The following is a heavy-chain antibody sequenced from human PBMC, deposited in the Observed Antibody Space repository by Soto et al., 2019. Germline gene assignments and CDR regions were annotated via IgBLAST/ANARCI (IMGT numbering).Heavy chain of an antibody. J-gene: IGHJ6*02. V-gene: IGHV1-2*04. CDR1: GYTFTGYY. D-gene: IGHD2-21*01. CDR2: INPNSGGT. CDR3: ARGHMVAQPRHYYYYGMDV. Sequence: ASVKVSCKASGYTFTGYYMHWVRQAPGQGLEWMGWINPNSGGTNYAQKFQGWVTMTRDTSISTAYMELSRLRSDDTAVYYCARGHMVAQPRHYYYYGMDVWGQGTTVPVSS.